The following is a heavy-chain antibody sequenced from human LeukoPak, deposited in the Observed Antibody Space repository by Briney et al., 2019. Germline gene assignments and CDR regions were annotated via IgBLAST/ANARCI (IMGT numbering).Heavy chain of an antibody. Sequence: GGSLRLSCAASGFTFSSYSMSWVRQAPGKGLEWVSAISGSGGSTYYADSVKGRFTISRDNSKNTLYLQMNSLRAEDTAVYYCAADGAGTYYYYYMDVWGKGTTVTVSS. V-gene: IGHV3-23*01. J-gene: IGHJ6*03. CDR3: AADGAGTYYYYYMDV. CDR1: GFTFSSYS. CDR2: ISGSGGST. D-gene: IGHD6-19*01.